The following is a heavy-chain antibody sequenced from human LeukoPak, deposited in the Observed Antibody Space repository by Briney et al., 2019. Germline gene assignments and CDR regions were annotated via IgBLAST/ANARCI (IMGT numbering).Heavy chain of an antibody. CDR1: GYTFTSYY. CDR3: ASKSYYDFWSGYFY. Sequence: GASVKVSCKTSGYTFTSYYIHWVRQAPGQGLEWMGWINPNSGGTSYAQKFQGRVTMTRDTSISTAYMELSGLRSDDTAVYYCASKSYYDFWSGYFYWGQGTLVTVSS. CDR2: INPNSGGT. V-gene: IGHV1-2*02. J-gene: IGHJ4*02. D-gene: IGHD3-3*01.